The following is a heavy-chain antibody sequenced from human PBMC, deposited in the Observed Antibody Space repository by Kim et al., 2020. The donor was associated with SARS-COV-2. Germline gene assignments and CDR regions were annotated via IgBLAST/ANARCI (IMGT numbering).Heavy chain of an antibody. CDR1: GFTFSSYA. J-gene: IGHJ4*02. D-gene: IGHD3-16*01. CDR3: AKAGQRPVWGCSDY. V-gene: IGHV3-23*01. CDR2: ISAGGDRT. Sequence: GGSLRLSCTVSGFTFSSYAMTWVRQAPGKGLEWVSSISAGGDRTYYADSVKGRFTISRDNSKNTLYLQISTLSAEDTALYYCAKAGQRPVWGCSDYWGQG.